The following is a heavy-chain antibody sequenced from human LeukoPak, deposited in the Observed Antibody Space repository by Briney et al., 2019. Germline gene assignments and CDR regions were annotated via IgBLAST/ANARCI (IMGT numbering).Heavy chain of an antibody. J-gene: IGHJ6*02. CDR1: GYTLTSYG. V-gene: IGHV1-18*01. Sequence: ASVKVSCKASGYTLTSYGISWVRQAPGQGLEWMGWISAYNGNTNYAQKLQGRVTMTTDTSTSPAYMELRSLRSDDTAVYYCARDQTYYYDSSGYYSDYYYGIDVWGQGTTVTVSS. D-gene: IGHD3-22*01. CDR2: ISAYNGNT. CDR3: ARDQTYYYDSSGYYSDYYYGIDV.